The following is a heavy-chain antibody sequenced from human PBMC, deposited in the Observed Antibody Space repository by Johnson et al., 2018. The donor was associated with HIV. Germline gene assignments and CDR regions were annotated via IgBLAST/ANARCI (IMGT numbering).Heavy chain of an antibody. Sequence: QVQLVESGGGVVQPGRSLRLSCAASGFTFSSYAMHWVRQAPGKGLEWVAVISYDGSNKYYADSVKAPFTISRDNSKKTLYLQMNSLRAEDTAVYYCAPWTAIWGQGTMVTVSS. D-gene: IGHD3/OR15-3a*01. V-gene: IGHV3-30*04. CDR3: APWTAI. CDR1: GFTFSSYA. CDR2: ISYDGSNK. J-gene: IGHJ3*02.